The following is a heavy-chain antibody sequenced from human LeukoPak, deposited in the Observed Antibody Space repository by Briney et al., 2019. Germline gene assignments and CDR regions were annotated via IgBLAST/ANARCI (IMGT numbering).Heavy chain of an antibody. V-gene: IGHV4-39*07. J-gene: IGHJ2*01. Sequence: SETLSLTCTVSGGSISSSSYYWGWIRQPPGKGLEWIGSIYYSGSTYYNPSLKSRVTISVDTSKNQFSLKLSSVTAADTAVYYCARGPADRDGMIVVPLWYFDLWGRGTLVTVSS. CDR1: GGSISSSSYY. CDR3: ARGPADRDGMIVVPLWYFDL. D-gene: IGHD3-22*01. CDR2: IYYSGST.